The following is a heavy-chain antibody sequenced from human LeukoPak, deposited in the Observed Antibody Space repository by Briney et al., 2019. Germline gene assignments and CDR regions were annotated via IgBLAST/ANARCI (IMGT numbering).Heavy chain of an antibody. J-gene: IGHJ3*02. Sequence: PGGSLRLSCADSGLTFSRSAMRWVRQAPGRGLEWVSRISGSGHNTYYADSVKGRFSISRDNAKNSVYLQMNSLRAEDTAVYYCARDSPLSFDIWGQGTMVTVSS. CDR1: GLTFSRSA. CDR2: ISGSGHNT. CDR3: ARDSPLSFDI. V-gene: IGHV3-23*01.